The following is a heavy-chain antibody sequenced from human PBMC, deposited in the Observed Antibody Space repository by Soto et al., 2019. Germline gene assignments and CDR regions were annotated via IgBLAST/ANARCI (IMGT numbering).Heavy chain of an antibody. CDR3: ARDGGYSDSGY. CDR1: GYTVTSYA. Sequence: ASVKVSCKASGYTVTSYAMHWVRQAPGQRLEWMGWINAGNGNTKYSQKFQGRVTITRDTSASTAYMELSSLRSEDTAVYYCARDGGYSDSGYWGQGTRGTVSS. CDR2: INAGNGNT. V-gene: IGHV1-3*01. D-gene: IGHD6-13*01. J-gene: IGHJ4*02.